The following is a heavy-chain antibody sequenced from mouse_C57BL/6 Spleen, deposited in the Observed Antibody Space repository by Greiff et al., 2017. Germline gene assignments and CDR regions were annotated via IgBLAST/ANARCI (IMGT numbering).Heavy chain of an antibody. CDR3: ARSYGSSYWYFDV. V-gene: IGHV7-3*01. CDR2: IRNKANGYTT. Sequence: DVHLVESGGGLVQPGGSLSLSCAASGFTFTDYYMSWVRQPPGKALEWLGFIRNKANGYTTEYSASVKGRFTISRDNSQSILYLQMNAMGAEDSATYYCARSYGSSYWYFDVWGTGTTVTVSS. CDR1: GFTFTDYY. D-gene: IGHD1-1*01. J-gene: IGHJ1*03.